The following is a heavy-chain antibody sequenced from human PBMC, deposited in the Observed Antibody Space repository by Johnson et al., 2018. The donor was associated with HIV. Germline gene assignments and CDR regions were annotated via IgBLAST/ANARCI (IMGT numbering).Heavy chain of an antibody. CDR2: ISYDGSNK. J-gene: IGHJ3*02. CDR3: ARGPHEVVVVAATSAFDI. V-gene: IGHV3-30-3*01. D-gene: IGHD2-15*01. Sequence: QMQLVESGGGVVQPGRYLRLSCAASGFTFSSYAMHWVRQAPGKGLEWVAVISYDGSNKYYADSVKGRFTISRDNSKNTLYLQMNSLRAEDTAVYYCARGPHEVVVVAATSAFDIWGQGTMVTVSS. CDR1: GFTFSSYA.